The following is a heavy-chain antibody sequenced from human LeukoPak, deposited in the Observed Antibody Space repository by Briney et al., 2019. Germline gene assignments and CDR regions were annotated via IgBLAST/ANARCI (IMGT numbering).Heavy chain of an antibody. J-gene: IGHJ6*02. CDR1: GYTFTSYD. V-gene: IGHV1-8*01. CDR2: MNPNSGNT. Sequence: ASVKVSCKASGYTFTSYDISWVRQATGQGLEWLGWMNPNSGNTAYAQRFQGRVTMTRNTSISTAYMELSSLRVDDTAVYYCAKAASSSWPSYYYGMDVWGQGTTVTVSS. CDR3: AKAASSSWPSYYYGMDV. D-gene: IGHD6-13*01.